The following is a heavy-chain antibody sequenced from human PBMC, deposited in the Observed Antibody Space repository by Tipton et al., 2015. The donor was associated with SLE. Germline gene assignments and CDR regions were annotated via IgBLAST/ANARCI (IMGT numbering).Heavy chain of an antibody. CDR2: IYYSGST. Sequence: TLSLTCTASGGPISSYYWSWIRQPPGKGLEWIGYIYYSGSTNYNPSLKSRVTISVDTSKNQFSLKLSSVTAADTAVYYCARVIAVAGVGFDYWGQGTLVTVSS. J-gene: IGHJ4*02. CDR1: GGPISSYY. D-gene: IGHD6-19*01. V-gene: IGHV4-59*01. CDR3: ARVIAVAGVGFDY.